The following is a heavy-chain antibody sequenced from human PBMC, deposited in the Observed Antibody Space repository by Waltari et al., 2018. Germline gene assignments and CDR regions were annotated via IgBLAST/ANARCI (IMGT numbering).Heavy chain of an antibody. J-gene: IGHJ4*02. CDR2: IKSDGICV. CDR3: ARANPADFDY. V-gene: IGHV3-74*01. CDR1: GFTFSGYW. Sequence: EVQLVESGGGLVQPGGSLRLSCAASGFTFSGYWIHWVRQAPGKGLGWVSRIKSDGICVNDSDSVKGRFTISRDNAKNTVYLQMNSLRAEDTAVYYCARANPADFDYWGQGVLVTVSS.